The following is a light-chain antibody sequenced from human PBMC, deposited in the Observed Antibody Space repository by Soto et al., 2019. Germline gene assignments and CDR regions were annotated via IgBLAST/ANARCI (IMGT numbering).Light chain of an antibody. CDR1: QSISTW. CDR2: KAS. CDR3: QQYDNYPYT. Sequence: DIQMTQSPSTLSASVGDRVTSTCRASQSISTWLAWYQQKPGKAPKILIYKASSLESGVPSRFSGSGSGTEFTLTISSLQPDEFATYYCQQYDNYPYTFGQGSKLEIK. V-gene: IGKV1-5*03. J-gene: IGKJ2*01.